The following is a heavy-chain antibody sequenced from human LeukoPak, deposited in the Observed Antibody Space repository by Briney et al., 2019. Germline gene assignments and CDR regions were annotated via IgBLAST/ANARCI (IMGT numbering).Heavy chain of an antibody. V-gene: IGHV1-69*05. CDR1: GGTFSSYA. CDR3: ARVHGAARYFDY. J-gene: IGHJ4*02. CDR2: IIPIFGTA. D-gene: IGHD6-6*01. Sequence: ASVKVSCKASGGTFSSYAISWVRQAPGQGLEWMGGIIPIFGTANYAQKFQGRVTMTRDTSISTAYMELSRLRSDDTAVYYCARVHGAARYFDYWGQGTLVTVSS.